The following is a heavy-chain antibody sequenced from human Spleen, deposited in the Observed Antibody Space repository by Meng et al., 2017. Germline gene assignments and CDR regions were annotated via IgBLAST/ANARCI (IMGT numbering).Heavy chain of an antibody. Sequence: NLQQWGAEVVKASETLSLPCSVSVGSIISSSYYWGWIRQPPGKGLEWIGSIYYSGRTYYNPSLQSRVTVSVDTSKNQFSLKLSSVTAADTAVYYCARGDSNGYNGRGLDPWGRGTLVTVSS. D-gene: IGHD3-22*01. CDR2: IYYSGRT. CDR1: VGSIISSSYY. J-gene: IGHJ5*02. CDR3: ARGDSNGYNGRGLDP. V-gene: IGHV4-39*07.